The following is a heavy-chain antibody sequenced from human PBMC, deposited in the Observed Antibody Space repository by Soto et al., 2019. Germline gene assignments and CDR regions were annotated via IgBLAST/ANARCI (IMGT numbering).Heavy chain of an antibody. V-gene: IGHV4-59*03. CDR1: GGSISSYY. CDR3: AAYIWGNAFDI. CDR2: IYYSGST. D-gene: IGHD3-16*01. Sequence: QVQLQASGPGLVKPSVTLSLPCTVSGGSISSYYWNWIRQSPGEGLECIGFIYYSGSTNYNPSLKSRGNISVDTSKNQFSPKLSSVTAADTAVYYCAAYIWGNAFDIWGQGTMVTVSS. J-gene: IGHJ3*02.